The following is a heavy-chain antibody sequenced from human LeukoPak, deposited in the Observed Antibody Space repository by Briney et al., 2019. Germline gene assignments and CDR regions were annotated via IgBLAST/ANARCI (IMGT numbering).Heavy chain of an antibody. CDR3: ARGLAAAGTGAFDI. D-gene: IGHD6-13*01. CDR1: GFTFSNYG. Sequence: GGSLRLSCAASGFTFSNYGMHWVRQAPGKGLEWVAFIRYDGSYQYYADSVKGRFTISRDNSKNTVYLQMNSLRAEDTAVYYCARGLAAAGTGAFDIWGQGTMVTVSS. J-gene: IGHJ3*02. V-gene: IGHV3-30*02. CDR2: IRYDGSYQ.